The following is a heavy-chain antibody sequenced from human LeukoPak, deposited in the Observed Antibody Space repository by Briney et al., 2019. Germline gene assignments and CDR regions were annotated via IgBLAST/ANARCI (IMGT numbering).Heavy chain of an antibody. V-gene: IGHV4-4*07. J-gene: IGHJ4*02. CDR2: FYASGTT. Sequence: TPSETLSLTCTASGGSIVSHYWNWIRQPAGRGLEWIGRFYASGTTNTSPSLKSRVTMSVDTSKNQFSLKLSSVTAADTAVYYCAKDSSTWGNLAGHFDSWGQGTLVTVSS. D-gene: IGHD6-13*01. CDR3: AKDSSTWGNLAGHFDS. CDR1: GGSIVSHY.